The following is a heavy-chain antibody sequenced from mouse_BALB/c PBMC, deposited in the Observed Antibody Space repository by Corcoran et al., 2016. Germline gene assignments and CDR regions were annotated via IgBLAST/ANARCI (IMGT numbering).Heavy chain of an antibody. Sequence: QIQLVQSGPELKKPGETVKISCKASGYTFTNYGMNWVKQAPGKGLKWMGWINTYTGEPTYADDFKGRFAFSLETSASTAYLQINNLKNEDTATYFCARSATGPFFDCWGQGTTLTVSS. CDR2: INTYTGEP. CDR3: ARSATGPFFDC. CDR1: GYTFTNYG. V-gene: IGHV9-3-1*01. J-gene: IGHJ2*01.